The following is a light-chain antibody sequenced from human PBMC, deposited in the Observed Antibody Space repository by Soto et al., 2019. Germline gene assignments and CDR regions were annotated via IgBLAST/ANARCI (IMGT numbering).Light chain of an antibody. J-gene: IGLJ2*01. V-gene: IGLV1-40*01. CDR1: SSNTGADYD. CDR2: DNN. CDR3: QSYDSSLSNLVV. Sequence: QSVLTQPPSVSGAPGQRVTISCTGSSSNTGADYDVHWYQHLPGSAPKLLIYDNNIHPSGVPDRFSGSKSGTSASLAITGLQAEDEGDYYCQSYDSSLSNLVVFGGGTKLTVL.